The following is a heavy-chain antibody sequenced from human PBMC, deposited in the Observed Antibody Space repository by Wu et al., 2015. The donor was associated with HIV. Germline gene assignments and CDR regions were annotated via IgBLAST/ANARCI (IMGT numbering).Heavy chain of an antibody. D-gene: IGHD3-3*01. J-gene: IGHJ4*02. CDR3: ARDRGNLEWLLWFDY. CDR2: IIPIFGTA. Sequence: QVQLVQSGAEVKKPGSSVKISCKVSGGTFSSYAISWVRQAPGQGLEWMGGIIPIFGTANYAQKFQGRVTITADESTSTAYMELSSLRSEDTAVYYCARDRGNLEWLLWFDYWGQGTLVTVSS. V-gene: IGHV1-69*12. CDR1: GGTFSSYA.